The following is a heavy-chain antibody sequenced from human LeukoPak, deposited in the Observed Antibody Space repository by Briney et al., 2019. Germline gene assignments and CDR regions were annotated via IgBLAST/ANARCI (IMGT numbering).Heavy chain of an antibody. Sequence: GGSQRLSCAASGFTFSSYSIHWVRQAPGKGLEWVAVISYDGSNKYYADSVKGRFTISRDNSKNTLYLQMNSLRVEDTAVYYCAQGHSHTAMYFWGQGTLVTVSS. CDR1: GFTFSSYS. D-gene: IGHD5-18*01. CDR2: ISYDGSNK. CDR3: AQGHSHTAMYF. V-gene: IGHV3-30*18. J-gene: IGHJ4*02.